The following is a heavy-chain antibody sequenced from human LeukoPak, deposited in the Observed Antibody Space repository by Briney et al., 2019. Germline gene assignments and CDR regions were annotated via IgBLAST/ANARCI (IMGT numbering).Heavy chain of an antibody. Sequence: ASVKVSCKASGYTFTSYAMHWVRQAPGQRLEWMGWINTGNGNTKYSQEFQGRVTITRDTSANTAYMELSRLRSEDTAVYYCARGGFGYSYDNWGQGTLVTVSS. CDR2: INTGNGNT. CDR3: ARGGFGYSYDN. V-gene: IGHV1-3*03. J-gene: IGHJ4*02. CDR1: GYTFTSYA. D-gene: IGHD5-18*01.